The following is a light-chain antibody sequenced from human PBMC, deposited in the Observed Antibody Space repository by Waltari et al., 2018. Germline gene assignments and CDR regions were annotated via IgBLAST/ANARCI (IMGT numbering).Light chain of an antibody. CDR1: SRDVGGYEY. Sequence: QSALTQPPSASGSPGQSVTISCTGTSRDVGGYEYVSWYQHHPGKAPKLMIYEVSKRPPGVPDRFSGSKSGNTASLTVSGLQAEDEGDYYCSSYAGGSTVGVFGGGTKLTVL. CDR2: EVS. V-gene: IGLV2-8*01. CDR3: SSYAGGSTVGV. J-gene: IGLJ3*02.